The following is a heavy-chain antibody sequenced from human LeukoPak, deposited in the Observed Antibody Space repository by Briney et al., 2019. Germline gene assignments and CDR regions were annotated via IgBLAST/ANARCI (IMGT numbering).Heavy chain of an antibody. CDR2: INHSGST. V-gene: IGHV4-34*01. CDR3: ARDLGSRYCSSTSCLYHFDY. J-gene: IGHJ4*02. Sequence: SETLSLTCAVYGGSFSGYYWSWIRQPPGKGLEWIGEINHSGSTNYNPSLKSRVTISVDTSKNQFSLKLSSVTAADTAVYYCARDLGSRYCSSTSCLYHFDYWGQGTLVTVSS. CDR1: GGSFSGYY. D-gene: IGHD2-2*01.